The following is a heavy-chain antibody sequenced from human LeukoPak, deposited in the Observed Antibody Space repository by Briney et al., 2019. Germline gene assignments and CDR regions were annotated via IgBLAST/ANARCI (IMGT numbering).Heavy chain of an antibody. Sequence: ASVKVSCKASGYTFTGYYLHWVRQAPGQGLEWMGRINPNSGGTNYAQKFQGRVTMTRDTSINTAYMELYSLTSDDTAVYYCARWGFEVGASFDYWGQGTLVTVSS. J-gene: IGHJ4*02. CDR2: INPNSGGT. D-gene: IGHD1-26*01. CDR3: ARWGFEVGASFDY. CDR1: GYTFTGYY. V-gene: IGHV1-2*06.